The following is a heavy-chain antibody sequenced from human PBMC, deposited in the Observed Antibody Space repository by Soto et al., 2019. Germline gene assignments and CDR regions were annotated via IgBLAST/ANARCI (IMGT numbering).Heavy chain of an antibody. D-gene: IGHD2-2*01. Sequence: QVQLVQSGAEVKKPGASVKVSCKASGYTFTSYGISWVRQAPGQGLEWMGWISAYNGNTNYAQKLQGRVNMTTYTSTSTAYMELRSLRSDDTAVYYCALSLDVLVPAANGSWGQGTLVTVSS. CDR1: GYTFTSYG. V-gene: IGHV1-18*01. CDR3: ALSLDVLVPAANGS. J-gene: IGHJ5*02. CDR2: ISAYNGNT.